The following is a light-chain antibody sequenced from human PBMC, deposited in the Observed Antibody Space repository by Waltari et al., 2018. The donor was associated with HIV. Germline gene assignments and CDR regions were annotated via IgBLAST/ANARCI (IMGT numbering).Light chain of an antibody. CDR3: QQYGSSPYT. V-gene: IGKV3-20*01. Sequence: ASQSVSSSYLAWYQQKPGQAPRLLIYGASSRATGIPDRFSGSGSGTDFTLTISRLEPEDFAVYYCQQYGSSPYTFGQGTKLEIK. J-gene: IGKJ2*01. CDR1: QSVSSSY. CDR2: GAS.